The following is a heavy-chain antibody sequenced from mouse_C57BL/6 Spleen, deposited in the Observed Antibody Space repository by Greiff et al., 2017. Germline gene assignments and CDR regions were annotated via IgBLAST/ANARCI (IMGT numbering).Heavy chain of an antibody. D-gene: IGHD1-1*01. CDR3: TTFYYYGSNYHFAY. V-gene: IGHV14-4*01. CDR1: GFNIKDDY. Sequence: VHVKQSGAELVRPGASVKLSCTASGFNIKDDYMHWVKQRPEQGLEWIGLIDPENGDTEYASKVQGKATITADTSSNTAYLQLSSLTSEDTAVYYCTTFYYYGSNYHFAYWGQGTLVTVSA. J-gene: IGHJ3*01. CDR2: IDPENGDT.